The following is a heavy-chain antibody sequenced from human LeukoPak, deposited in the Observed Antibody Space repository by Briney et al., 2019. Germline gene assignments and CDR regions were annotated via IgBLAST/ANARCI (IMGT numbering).Heavy chain of an antibody. CDR3: ARKGYYDSGTFDI. V-gene: IGHV3-21*01. CDR2: ITRSGCYI. D-gene: IGHD3-22*01. CDR1: GFSFGSYS. J-gene: IGHJ3*02. Sequence: PGVSLRLSCAVSGFSFGSYSMNWVRQAPGKGLEWVSSITRSGCYINYADSVKGRFTTSRDNAKNSLYLQMNSLRAEDTAVYYCARKGYYDSGTFDIWGQGTMVTLFS.